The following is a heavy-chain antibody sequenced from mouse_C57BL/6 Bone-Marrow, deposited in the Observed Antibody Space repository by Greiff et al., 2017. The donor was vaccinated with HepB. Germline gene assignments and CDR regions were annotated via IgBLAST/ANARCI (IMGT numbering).Heavy chain of an antibody. J-gene: IGHJ4*01. CDR3: TREGIDGYYSFYYAMDY. CDR2: ISSGGDYI. Sequence: EVKVVESGEGLVKPGGSLKLSCAASGFTFSSYAMSWVRQTPEKRLEWVAYISSGGDYIYYADTVKGRFTISRDNARNTLYLQMSSLKSDDTAMYYCTREGIDGYYSFYYAMDYWGQGTSVTVSS. D-gene: IGHD2-3*01. CDR1: GFTFSSYA. V-gene: IGHV5-9-1*02.